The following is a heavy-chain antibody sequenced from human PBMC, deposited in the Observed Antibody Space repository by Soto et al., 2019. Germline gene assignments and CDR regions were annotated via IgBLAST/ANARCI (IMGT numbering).Heavy chain of an antibody. V-gene: IGHV5-51*01. Sequence: ESLKISCKGSGYSFTSYWIGWVRQMPGKGLDWMGIIYPGDSDTRYSPSFQGQVTISADKSISTAYLQWSSLKASDTAMYYCARLARYDFWSGYHLDAFDIWGQGTMVTVSS. D-gene: IGHD3-3*01. CDR1: GYSFTSYW. CDR3: ARLARYDFWSGYHLDAFDI. J-gene: IGHJ3*02. CDR2: IYPGDSDT.